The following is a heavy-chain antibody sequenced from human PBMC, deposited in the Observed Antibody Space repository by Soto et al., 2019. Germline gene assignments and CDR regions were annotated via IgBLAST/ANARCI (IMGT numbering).Heavy chain of an antibody. CDR1: GGSINNYY. J-gene: IGHJ4*02. CDR2: IYYNGGT. Sequence: SETLSLTCTVSGGSINNYYWSWIRQPPGKGLEWIGYIYYNGGTKYSPSLKSRVTISIDTSKNQCSLKLSSVTAADTAVYYCARIRGDADYFDYWGQGTLVTVSS. CDR3: ARIRGDADYFDY. D-gene: IGHD3-10*01. V-gene: IGHV4-59*01.